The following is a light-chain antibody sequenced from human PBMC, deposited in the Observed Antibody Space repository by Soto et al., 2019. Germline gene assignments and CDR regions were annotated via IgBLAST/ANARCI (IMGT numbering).Light chain of an antibody. CDR3: QQYGSSPALI. V-gene: IGKV3-20*01. CDR2: GAS. Sequence: EIVLTQSPGTLSLSPGERATLSCRASQSVGSSYLAWYQQKPGQAPRLLIYGASSRTTGIPDRFSGSGSGTDFTLTINRLEPEDFAVYYCQQYGSSPALIFGGGTKVEIK. CDR1: QSVGSSY. J-gene: IGKJ4*01.